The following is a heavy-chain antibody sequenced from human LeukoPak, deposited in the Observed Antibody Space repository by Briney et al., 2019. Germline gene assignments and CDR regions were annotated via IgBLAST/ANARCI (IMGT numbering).Heavy chain of an antibody. CDR3: ARLPFPPYGDIDYGMDV. J-gene: IGHJ6*02. CDR2: IYYSGST. Sequence: SETLSLTCTVSGGSISSYYWSWIRQPPGKGLEWIGYIYYSGSTNYNPSLKSRVTVSVDTSKNQFSLKLSSVTAADTAVYYCARLPFPPYGDIDYGMDVWGQGTTVTVSS. D-gene: IGHD4-17*01. CDR1: GGSISSYY. V-gene: IGHV4-59*08.